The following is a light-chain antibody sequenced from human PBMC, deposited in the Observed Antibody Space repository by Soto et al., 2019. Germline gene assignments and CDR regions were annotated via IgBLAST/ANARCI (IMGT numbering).Light chain of an antibody. Sequence: QSALTQPASVSGSPGQSITISCTGTSSDVGGYNYVSWYQQHPGKAPKLMIYDVSNRPSGVSNRFSGSKSGNTASLTISGRQAEDEDDYYCSSWKSSSTPYVFGSGTKVTVL. CDR1: SSDVGGYNY. CDR2: DVS. J-gene: IGLJ1*01. V-gene: IGLV2-14*01. CDR3: SSWKSSSTPYV.